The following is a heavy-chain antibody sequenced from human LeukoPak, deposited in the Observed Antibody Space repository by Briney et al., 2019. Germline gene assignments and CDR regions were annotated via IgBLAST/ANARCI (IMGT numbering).Heavy chain of an antibody. D-gene: IGHD3-22*01. CDR2: INHSGST. Sequence: SETLSLTCAVYGGSFSGYYWSWIRQPPGKGLEWIGEINHSGSTNYNPSLKSRVTISVDTSKNQFSLKLSSVTAADTAVYFCASPRGDDSGGYYTWYFHHWGQGILVTVSS. CDR3: ASPRGDDSGGYYTWYFHH. J-gene: IGHJ1*01. CDR1: GGSFSGYY. V-gene: IGHV4-34*01.